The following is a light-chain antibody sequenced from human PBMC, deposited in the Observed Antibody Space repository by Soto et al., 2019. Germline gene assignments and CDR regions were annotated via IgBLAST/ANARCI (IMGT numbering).Light chain of an antibody. Sequence: QSALTQPASMSGSPGQSITISCTGTSSDVGGYNYVSWYQHHPGIAPKLMIYDVSNRPSGVSVRFSGSKSGNTASLTISGLQAEDEDDYYCSSYTRSSTVVFGGGTKVTVL. CDR1: SSDVGGYNY. J-gene: IGLJ3*02. V-gene: IGLV2-14*03. CDR3: SSYTRSSTVV. CDR2: DVS.